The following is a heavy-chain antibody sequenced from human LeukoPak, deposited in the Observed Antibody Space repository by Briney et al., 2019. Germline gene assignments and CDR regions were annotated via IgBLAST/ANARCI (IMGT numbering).Heavy chain of an antibody. V-gene: IGHV3-21*01. CDR2: ISSSSSYI. CDR3: ARASSGWYLFDY. CDR1: GFTFSSYS. Sequence: AGSLRLSCAASGFTFSSYSMNWVRQAPGKGLEWVSSISSSSSYIYYADSVKGRFTISRDNAKNSLYLQMKSLRAEDTAVYYCARASSGWYLFDYGGQGTLVTVSS. D-gene: IGHD6-19*01. J-gene: IGHJ4*02.